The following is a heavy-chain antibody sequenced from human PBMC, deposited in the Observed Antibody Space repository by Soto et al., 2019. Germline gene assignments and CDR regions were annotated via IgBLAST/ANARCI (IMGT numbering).Heavy chain of an antibody. D-gene: IGHD6-19*01. CDR1: GFTLSTYA. Sequence: GGSLRLSCATSGFTLSTYAMSWVRQAPGKGLEWVSVISGSGGSTYYGDSVKGRFTISRDNSKNTLFLQMNSLRAEDTAVYYCAKNAGDINISGWSALGYWGQGALVTVSS. J-gene: IGHJ4*02. CDR3: AKNAGDINISGWSALGY. CDR2: ISGSGGST. V-gene: IGHV3-23*01.